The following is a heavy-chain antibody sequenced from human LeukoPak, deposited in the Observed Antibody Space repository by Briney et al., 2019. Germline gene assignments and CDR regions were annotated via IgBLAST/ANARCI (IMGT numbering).Heavy chain of an antibody. CDR1: RSSFNDYS. CDR3: AREVSDFSGTYDWFDP. J-gene: IGHJ5*02. CDR2: VNPTGGGT. Sequence: ASVKVSCKASRSSFNDYSFHWVRQAPGQGLEYMGRVNPTGGGTRYAQKFQGRVTMTRDMSTSTVYMDLTSLRSDDTAAYYCAREVSDFSGTYDWFDPWGQGTLVTVSS. V-gene: IGHV1-46*02. D-gene: IGHD1-26*01.